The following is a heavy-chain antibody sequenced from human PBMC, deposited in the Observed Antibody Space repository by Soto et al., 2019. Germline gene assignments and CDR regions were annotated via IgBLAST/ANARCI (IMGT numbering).Heavy chain of an antibody. CDR2: IYYSGST. Sequence: QVQLQESGPGLVKPSQTLSLTCTVSGGSISSGDYYWSWIRQPPGKGLEWIGYIYYSGSTYYNPSLKSRVNISVDTSKNQFTLKLSSVTAADTAVDYCARECADGSSLDPWGQGTLVTVSS. J-gene: IGHJ5*02. CDR1: GGSISSGDYY. V-gene: IGHV4-30-4*01. CDR3: ARECADGSSLDP. D-gene: IGHD6-13*01.